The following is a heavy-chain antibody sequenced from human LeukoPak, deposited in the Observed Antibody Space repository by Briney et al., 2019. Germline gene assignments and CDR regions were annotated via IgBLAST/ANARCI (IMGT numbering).Heavy chain of an antibody. D-gene: IGHD6-19*01. J-gene: IGHJ4*02. CDR3: ARVRYSSGWYLYD. CDR2: IYHSGST. CDR1: GGSFSGYY. Sequence: SETLSLTCAVYGGSFSGYYWSWIRQPPGKGLEWIGEIYHSGSTNYNPSLKSRVTISVDKSKNQFSLKLSSVTAADTAVYYCARVRYSSGWYLYDWGQGTLVTVSS. V-gene: IGHV4-34*01.